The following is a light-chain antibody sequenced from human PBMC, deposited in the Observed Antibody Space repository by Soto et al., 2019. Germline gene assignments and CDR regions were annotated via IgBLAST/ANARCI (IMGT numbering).Light chain of an antibody. CDR2: GNS. CDR3: QSYDSSLSGVV. Sequence: QALVTQPPSVSGAPGQRVTLSCTGSSSNIGAGYDVHWYQQLPGTAPKLLIYGNSNRPSGVPDRFSGSKSGTSASLAITGLQAEDEADYYCQSYDSSLSGVVFGGGTKVTVL. V-gene: IGLV1-40*01. J-gene: IGLJ2*01. CDR1: SSNIGAGYD.